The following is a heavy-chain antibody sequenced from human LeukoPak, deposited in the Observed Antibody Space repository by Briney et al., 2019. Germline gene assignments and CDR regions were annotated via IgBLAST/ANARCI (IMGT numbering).Heavy chain of an antibody. CDR3: AKGPGKWLLLSYFDY. J-gene: IGHJ4*02. Sequence: GGSLRLSCAASGFTFDDYATHWVRQAPGKGLEWVSGISWNSGSIGYADSVKGRFTISRDNAKNSLYLQMNSLRAEDTALYYCAKGPGKWLLLSYFDYWGQGTLVTVSS. D-gene: IGHD3-3*01. V-gene: IGHV3-9*01. CDR1: GFTFDDYA. CDR2: ISWNSGSI.